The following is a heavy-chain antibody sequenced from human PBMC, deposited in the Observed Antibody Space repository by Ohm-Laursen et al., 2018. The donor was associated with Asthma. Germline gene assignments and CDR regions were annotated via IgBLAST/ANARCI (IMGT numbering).Heavy chain of an antibody. V-gene: IGHV3-30-3*01. CDR2: SGTYFDGGLK. CDR3: ARDVMEWYLPAFDF. CDR1: GFTFRSYA. J-gene: IGHJ4*02. Sequence: SLRLSCAASGFTFRSYAIHWVRQAPGKGLEWVAVSGTYFDGGLKYYADSVNGRFPVSRNDSKNTLYLQMNDLRPDGTAVYYCARDVMEWYLPAFDFWGQGTLVTVSS. D-gene: IGHD3-3*01.